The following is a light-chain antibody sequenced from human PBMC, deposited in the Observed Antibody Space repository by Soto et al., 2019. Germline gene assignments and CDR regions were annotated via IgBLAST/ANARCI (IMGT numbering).Light chain of an antibody. CDR1: SSDIGTYNY. CDR3: RSLTNSNTRV. V-gene: IGLV2-14*03. CDR2: EVN. J-gene: IGLJ1*01. Sequence: QSVLTQPASVSGSPGQSITISCTGTSSDIGTYNYVSWYQQHPGNVPKLIIYEVNNRPPGVSYRFSGSKSANTASLTTSGLRPVEEADYYCRSLTNSNTRVLGPGTKVTVL.